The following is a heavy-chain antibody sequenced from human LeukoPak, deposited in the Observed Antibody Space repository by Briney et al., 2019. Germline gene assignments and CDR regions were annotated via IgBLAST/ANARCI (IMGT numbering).Heavy chain of an antibody. J-gene: IGHJ6*02. CDR3: ASIPAAAETYYYYGMDV. Sequence: ASVKVSCKASGYTFTSYDINWVRQATGQGLEWMGWMNPNSGNTGYAQKFQGRVTMTRNTSISTAYVELSSLRSEDTAVYYCASIPAAAETYYYYGMDVWGQGTTVTVSS. CDR2: MNPNSGNT. D-gene: IGHD6-13*01. V-gene: IGHV1-8*01. CDR1: GYTFTSYD.